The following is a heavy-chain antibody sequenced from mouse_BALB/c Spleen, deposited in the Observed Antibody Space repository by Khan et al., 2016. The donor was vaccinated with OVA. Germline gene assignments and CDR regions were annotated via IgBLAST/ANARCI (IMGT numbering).Heavy chain of an antibody. D-gene: IGHD2-2*01. CDR2: IWGDGST. J-gene: IGHJ3*01. Sequence: QVTLKESGPGLVAPSQSLSITCTVSGCSLTNYGVSWVRQPPRKGLEWLGVIWGDGSTNYHSALISRLSINKDNSKSQVSIKLNSLQTEDTATYYCAIIYYGYDWFAYWGQGTLVTVSA. CDR3: AIIYYGYDWFAY. CDR1: GCSLTNYG. V-gene: IGHV2-3*01.